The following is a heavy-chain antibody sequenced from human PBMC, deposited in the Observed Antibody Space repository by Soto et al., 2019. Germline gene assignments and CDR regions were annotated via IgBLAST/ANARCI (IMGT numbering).Heavy chain of an antibody. CDR1: GFTFSSYG. J-gene: IGHJ4*02. Sequence: QVQLVESGGGVVQPGRSLRLSCAASGFTFSSYGMHWVRQAPGKGLEWVAVIWYDGSNKYYADSVKGRFTISRDNSKNTLYLQMNSLRAEDTAVYYCARALGDSWSGYHVQDYWGQGTLVTVSS. CDR2: IWYDGSNK. V-gene: IGHV3-33*01. CDR3: ARALGDSWSGYHVQDY. D-gene: IGHD3-3*01.